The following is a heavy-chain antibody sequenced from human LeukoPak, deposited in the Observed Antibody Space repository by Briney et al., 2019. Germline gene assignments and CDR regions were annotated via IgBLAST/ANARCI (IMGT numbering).Heavy chain of an antibody. Sequence: SETLSLTCTVSGGSISSGSYYWSWIRQPAGKGLEWIGRIYTSGSTNYNPSLKSRVTISVDTSKNQFSLKLSSVTAADTAVYYCARAGSRGRGWGAPYWGQGTLVTVSS. J-gene: IGHJ4*02. CDR1: GGSISSGSYY. CDR2: IYTSGST. CDR3: ARAGSRGRGWGAPY. D-gene: IGHD3-10*01. V-gene: IGHV4-61*02.